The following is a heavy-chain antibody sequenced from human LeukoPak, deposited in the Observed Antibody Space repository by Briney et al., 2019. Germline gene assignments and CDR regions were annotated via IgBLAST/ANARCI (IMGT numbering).Heavy chain of an antibody. Sequence: PSETLSLTCTVSGGSISSGGYYWSWIRQPPGKGLEWIGYIYHSGSTYYNPSFKSRVTVSVDRSKNQFSLKLSSVTAADTAVYYCAREVVGATIWFDPWGQGTLVTVSS. CDR1: GGSISSGGYY. CDR2: IYHSGST. D-gene: IGHD1-26*01. CDR3: AREVVGATIWFDP. V-gene: IGHV4-30-2*01. J-gene: IGHJ5*02.